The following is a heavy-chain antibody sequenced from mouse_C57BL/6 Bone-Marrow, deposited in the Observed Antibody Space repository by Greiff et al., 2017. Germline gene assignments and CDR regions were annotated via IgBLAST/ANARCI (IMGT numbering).Heavy chain of an antibody. V-gene: IGHV1-50*01. CDR1: GYTFTSYW. J-gene: IGHJ2*01. CDR2: IDPSDSYT. CDR3: ARRVITGPLDY. D-gene: IGHD1-1*01. Sequence: VQLQQPGAELVKPGASVKLSCKASGYTFTSYWMQWVKQRPGQGLEWIGEIDPSDSYTNYNQKFKGKATLTVDTSSSTAYMQLSSLTSEDSAVYYCARRVITGPLDYWGQGTTLTVSS.